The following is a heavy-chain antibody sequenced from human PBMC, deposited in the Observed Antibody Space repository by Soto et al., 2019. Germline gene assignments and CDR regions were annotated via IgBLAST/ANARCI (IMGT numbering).Heavy chain of an antibody. CDR1: GFTFRSYA. Sequence: PGGSLRLSCAASGFTFRSYAMSWARQAPGKGLEWVSAISGSGGSTYYADSVKGRFTISRDNSKNTLYLQMNSLRAEDTAVYYCAKEYYDFWSGYHDAFDIWGQGTMVTVSS. J-gene: IGHJ3*02. CDR2: ISGSGGST. D-gene: IGHD3-3*01. V-gene: IGHV3-23*01. CDR3: AKEYYDFWSGYHDAFDI.